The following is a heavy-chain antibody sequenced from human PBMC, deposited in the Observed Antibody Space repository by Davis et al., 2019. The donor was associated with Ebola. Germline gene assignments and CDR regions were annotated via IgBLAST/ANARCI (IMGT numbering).Heavy chain of an antibody. Sequence: GESLKISCSASGFTFSSYAMHWVRQAPGKGLEYVSAFSSNGGSTYYADSVKGRFTISRDNSKNTLYLQMSSLRAEDTAVYYCTTTVTRGNYYYDMDVWGQGTTVTVSS. V-gene: IGHV3-64D*08. CDR2: FSSNGGST. J-gene: IGHJ6*02. CDR1: GFTFSSYA. CDR3: TTTVTRGNYYYDMDV. D-gene: IGHD4-17*01.